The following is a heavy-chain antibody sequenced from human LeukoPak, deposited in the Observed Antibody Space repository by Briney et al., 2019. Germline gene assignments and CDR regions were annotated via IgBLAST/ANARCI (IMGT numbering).Heavy chain of an antibody. D-gene: IGHD3-22*01. CDR3: ARAPRGFQWFVEY. Sequence: GGSLRLSCAASGFTLSSYNMKWVRQAPGKGLEWVSSISWRSSDIEYADSVKGRFTISRDSSKNMLYLQMNSLRAEDTAIYYCARAPRGFQWFVEYWGQGTLVTVSS. V-gene: IGHV3-21*04. CDR1: GFTLSSYN. J-gene: IGHJ4*02. CDR2: ISWRSSDI.